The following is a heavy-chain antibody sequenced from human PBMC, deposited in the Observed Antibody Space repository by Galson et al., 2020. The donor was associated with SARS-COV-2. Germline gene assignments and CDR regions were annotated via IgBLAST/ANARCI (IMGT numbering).Heavy chain of an antibody. V-gene: IGHV3-13*01. J-gene: IGHJ6*03. CDR3: ARGRPPLDYYYYMDV. CDR2: IGTAGDT. CDR1: GFTFSSYD. Sequence: GESLKTSCAASGFTFSSYDMHWVRQATGKDLEWVSAIGTAGDTYYPGSVKGRFTISRENAKNSLYLQMNSLRAGDTAVYYCARGRPPLDYYYYMDVWGKGTTVTVSS.